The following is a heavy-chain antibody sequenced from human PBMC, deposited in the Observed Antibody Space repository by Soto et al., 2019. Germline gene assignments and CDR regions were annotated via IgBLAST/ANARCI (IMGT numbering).Heavy chain of an antibody. CDR1: GYTFTSYV. Sequence: GASVKVSCKASGYTFTSYVISWVRHAPGQGLEWMGWISAYNGNTNYAQKLQGRVTMTTDTPTSTAYMELRSLRSDDTAVYYCHTFITGTTNYYYYGMDVWGQGTTVTVSS. D-gene: IGHD1-7*01. J-gene: IGHJ6*02. CDR3: HTFITGTTNYYYYGMDV. CDR2: ISAYNGNT. V-gene: IGHV1-18*01.